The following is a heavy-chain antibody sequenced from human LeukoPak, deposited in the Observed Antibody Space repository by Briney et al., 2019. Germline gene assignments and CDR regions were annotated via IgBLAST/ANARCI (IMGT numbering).Heavy chain of an antibody. V-gene: IGHV4-59*11. CDR1: DDSFSSHY. Sequence: SETLSLTCAVSDDSFSSHYWTWIRQPPGKGLEWIGYISYIGSTNYNPSLKSRVTISIDTSKNQFSLKLSSVTTADTAVYYCARDLVTVTKGFDIWGQGTMVSVSS. D-gene: IGHD4-17*01. CDR2: ISYIGST. J-gene: IGHJ3*02. CDR3: ARDLVTVTKGFDI.